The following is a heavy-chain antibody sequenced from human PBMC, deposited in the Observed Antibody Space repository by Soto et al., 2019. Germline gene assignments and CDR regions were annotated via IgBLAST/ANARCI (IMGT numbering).Heavy chain of an antibody. CDR1: RFTFRSYW. CDR3: ARAPSTLVRGAFDI. J-gene: IGHJ3*02. D-gene: IGHD3-10*01. Sequence: GGSLRLSCAASRFTFRSYWMHWVRQAPGKGLVWVSRINGVGSGTNYADSVKGRFTISRDNAKNTLYLQMNSLRAEDTAVYYCARAPSTLVRGAFDIWGQGTMVTVSS. CDR2: INGVGSGT. V-gene: IGHV3-74*01.